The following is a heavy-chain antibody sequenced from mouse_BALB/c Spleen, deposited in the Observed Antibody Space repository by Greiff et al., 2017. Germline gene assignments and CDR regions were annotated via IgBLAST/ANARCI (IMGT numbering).Heavy chain of an antibody. Sequence: EVHLVESGGGLVKPGGSLKLSCAASGFAFSSYDMSWVRQTPEKRLEWVAYISSGGGSTYYPDTVKGRFTISRDNAKNTLYLQMSSLKSEDTAMYYCARHSYEAMDYWGQGTSVTVSS. CDR1: GFAFSSYD. D-gene: IGHD1-1*01. CDR3: ARHSYEAMDY. V-gene: IGHV5-12-1*01. CDR2: ISSGGGST. J-gene: IGHJ4*01.